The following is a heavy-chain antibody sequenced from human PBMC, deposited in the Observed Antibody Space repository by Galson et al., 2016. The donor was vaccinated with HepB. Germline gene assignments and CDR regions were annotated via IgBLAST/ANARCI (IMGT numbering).Heavy chain of an antibody. CDR2: IIPTFGTA. J-gene: IGHJ6*02. D-gene: IGHD2-21*02. Sequence: SVKVSCKASGGTFSSYPISWVRQAPGQGLEWMGGIIPTFGTATYAQKFQGRVTITADESTSKTYMQLSSLRSDDTAVYYCARGNVVLPAGVAYYYYGMDVWGQGTTVTVSS. CDR3: ARGNVVLPAGVAYYYYGMDV. V-gene: IGHV1-69*13. CDR1: GGTFSSYP.